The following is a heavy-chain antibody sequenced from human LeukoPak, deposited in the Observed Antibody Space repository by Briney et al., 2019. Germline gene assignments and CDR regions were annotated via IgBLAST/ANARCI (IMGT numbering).Heavy chain of an antibody. V-gene: IGHV3-48*03. D-gene: IGHD6-13*01. J-gene: IGHJ4*02. CDR3: AAGTAADY. Sequence: GGSLRLSCAASRFTFSQYEMNWVRQAPGRGLEWVSYISTGGGTIYYADSVKGRFTISRDNAQNALFLQMNRLRVEDTAVYYCAAGTAADYWGQGTQVTVSS. CDR2: ISTGGGTI. CDR1: RFTFSQYE.